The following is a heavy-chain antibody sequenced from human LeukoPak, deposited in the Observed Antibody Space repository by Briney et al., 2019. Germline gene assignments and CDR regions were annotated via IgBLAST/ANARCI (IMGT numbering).Heavy chain of an antibody. CDR2: IHYSGST. CDR1: GGSISSYY. D-gene: IGHD6-13*01. J-gene: IGHJ4*02. V-gene: IGHV4-59*12. Sequence: SETLSLTCTVSGGSISSYYWSWIRQPPGRGLEWIGSIHYSGSTSYNPSLKSRVTISVDTSKNQFSLKVSSVTAADTAVYYCARDPGGAAADDYFDYWGQGTLVTVSS. CDR3: ARDPGGAAADDYFDY.